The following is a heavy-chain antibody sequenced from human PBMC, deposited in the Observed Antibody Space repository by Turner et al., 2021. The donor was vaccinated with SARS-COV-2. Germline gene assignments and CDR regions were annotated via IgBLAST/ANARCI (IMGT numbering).Heavy chain of an antibody. CDR1: GGSFSGYY. J-gene: IGHJ4*02. Sequence: QLQLQQWGAGLLKPSETLSLTCAVYGGSFSGYYWSWFRQPAGKVLEWIGEINQSGSTNYNPSLKSRVTISVDTSKNQFSLKLSSVTAADTAVFYCARGGGYSYGALDYWGQGTLVTVSS. CDR3: ARGGGYSYGALDY. CDR2: INQSGST. D-gene: IGHD5-18*01. V-gene: IGHV4-34*01.